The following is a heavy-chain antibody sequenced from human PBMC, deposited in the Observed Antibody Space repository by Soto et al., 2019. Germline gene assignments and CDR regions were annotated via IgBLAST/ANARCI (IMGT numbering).Heavy chain of an antibody. V-gene: IGHV4-59*12. J-gene: IGHJ6*02. CDR2: IYSNGST. Sequence: SETLSLTCTVSGCSISLYYWSWVRQPPWKGLEWIGYIYSNGSTTYNPSLKSRVSISLDTSKNQFYLKLSHVTAADTAVYYFARDADYYYYGMDVWGQGTTVTVS. CDR1: GCSISLYY. CDR3: ARDADYYYYGMDV.